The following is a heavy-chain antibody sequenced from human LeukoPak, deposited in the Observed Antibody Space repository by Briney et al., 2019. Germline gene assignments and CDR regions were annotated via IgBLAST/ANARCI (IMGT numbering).Heavy chain of an antibody. J-gene: IGHJ4*02. CDR1: GFTFSSYS. V-gene: IGHV3-48*04. CDR3: ASMYYGSGSYDY. Sequence: GGSLRLSCAASGFTFSSYSMNWVRQAPGKGLEWVAYISSSGSTIYYADSVKGRFTISGDNAKNSLYLQMNSLRAEDTAIYYCASMYYGSGSYDYWGQGTLVTVSS. D-gene: IGHD3-10*01. CDR2: ISSSGSTI.